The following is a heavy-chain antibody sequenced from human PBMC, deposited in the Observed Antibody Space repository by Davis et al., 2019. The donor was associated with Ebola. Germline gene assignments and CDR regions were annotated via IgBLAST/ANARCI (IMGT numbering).Heavy chain of an antibody. Sequence: GGSLRLSCAASGFTFNKYWMTWVRQAPGKGLEWVANINQDGSEKYYVDSVKGRFTISRDNAKNSLSLQMNSLRAEDTAVYYCARGPSTGNSFTYWGQGALVTVSS. CDR2: INQDGSEK. V-gene: IGHV3-7*01. D-gene: IGHD6-13*01. J-gene: IGHJ4*02. CDR3: ARGPSTGNSFTY. CDR1: GFTFNKYW.